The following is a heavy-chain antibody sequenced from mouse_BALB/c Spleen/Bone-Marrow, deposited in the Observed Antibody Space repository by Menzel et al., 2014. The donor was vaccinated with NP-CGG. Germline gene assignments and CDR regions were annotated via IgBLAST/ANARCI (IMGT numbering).Heavy chain of an antibody. Sequence: VQLQQSGAELVKPGASVKLSCTASGFNIXDTYMHWVKQRPEQGLEWIGRIDPANGNTKYDPKFQGKATITADTSSNTAYLQLSSLTSEDTAVYYCARWLLPYGLDYWGQGTSVTVSS. CDR2: IDPANGNT. D-gene: IGHD2-3*01. CDR3: ARWLLPYGLDY. J-gene: IGHJ4*01. CDR1: GFNIXDTY. V-gene: IGHV14-3*02.